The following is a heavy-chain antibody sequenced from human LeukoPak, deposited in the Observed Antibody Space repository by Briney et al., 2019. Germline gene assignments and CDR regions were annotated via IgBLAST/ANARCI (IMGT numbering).Heavy chain of an antibody. Sequence: GESLKISCKGSGYPFTTYWIGWVRQMPGKGLEWMGIRNPGDSDIRYSPSFQGQVTMSLDKSISTAYLQLSSLKASDTAIYYCARHMDCGSSDCQQGDWFNPWGQGTLVTVSS. V-gene: IGHV5-51*01. CDR3: ARHMDCGSSDCQQGDWFNP. D-gene: IGHD2-2*01. CDR2: RNPGDSDI. CDR1: GYPFTTYW. J-gene: IGHJ5*02.